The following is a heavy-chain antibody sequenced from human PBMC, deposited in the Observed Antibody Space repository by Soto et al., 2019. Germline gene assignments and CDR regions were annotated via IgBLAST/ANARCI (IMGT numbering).Heavy chain of an antibody. D-gene: IGHD6-19*01. CDR1: RGAISSYF. CDR3: ARDEQQWRGFDS. CDR2: IYSSGST. J-gene: IGHJ4*02. Sequence: PSETLSLTCTVSRGAISSYFWTWIRQPAGKGLEWIGRIYSSGSTNYNPSLKSRVTMSVDTSKNQFSLKLSSVTAADTAVYYCARDEQQWRGFDSWGQGTLVTVSS. V-gene: IGHV4-4*07.